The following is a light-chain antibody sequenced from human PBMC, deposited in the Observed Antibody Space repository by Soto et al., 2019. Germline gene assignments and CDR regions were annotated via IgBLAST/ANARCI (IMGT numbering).Light chain of an antibody. J-gene: IGLJ2*01. CDR1: TSNIGAGYD. V-gene: IGLV1-40*01. Sequence: QAVVTQPPSVSGAPGQRVTISCSGTTSNIGAGYDVHWYQLLPGTAPKLLIYANTDRPSGVPDRFSGSKSGTSASLAITGLQAEDEADYYCQSYDSGLSGSIFGGGTK. CDR2: ANT. CDR3: QSYDSGLSGSI.